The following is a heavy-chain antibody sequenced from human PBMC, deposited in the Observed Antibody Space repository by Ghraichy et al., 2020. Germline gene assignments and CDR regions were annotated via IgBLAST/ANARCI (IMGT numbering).Heavy chain of an antibody. D-gene: IGHD5-24*01. CDR3: ARWMANWPYYFDY. J-gene: IGHJ4*02. Sequence: SETLSLTCTVSGGSVSSGSYYWSWIRQPPGKGLEWIGNIYYSGNTNYNHSLKSRVTISVDTSKNQFSLKLSSVTAADTAVYHCARWMANWPYYFDYWGQGTLVTVSS. CDR2: IYYSGNT. CDR1: GGSVSSGSYY. V-gene: IGHV4-61*01.